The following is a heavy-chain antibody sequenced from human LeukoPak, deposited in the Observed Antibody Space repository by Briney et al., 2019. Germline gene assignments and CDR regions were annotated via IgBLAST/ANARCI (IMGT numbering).Heavy chain of an antibody. CDR2: ISAYNGNT. J-gene: IGHJ4*02. D-gene: IGHD2-15*01. Sequence: ASVKVSCKASGYTFTSYGISWVRQAPGQGLEWMGWISAYNGNTNYAQKLQGRVTMTTDTSTSTAYMELRSLRSDDTAVYYCARTYCSGGNCYFYYGYWGQGTLVTVSS. V-gene: IGHV1-18*01. CDR3: ARTYCSGGNCYFYYGY. CDR1: GYTFTSYG.